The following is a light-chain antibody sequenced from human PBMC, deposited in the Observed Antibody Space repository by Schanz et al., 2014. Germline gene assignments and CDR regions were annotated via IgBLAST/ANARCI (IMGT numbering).Light chain of an antibody. J-gene: IGKJ4*01. CDR2: WAS. CDR1: QSILYNSNNKNY. CDR3: QQYYSTALT. Sequence: DIVMTQSPDSLAVSLGERATINCKSSQSILYNSNNKNYLSWYQQKPGQPPKPLIYWASTRESGVPDRFSGSGSGADFTLTISSLQAEDVAVYYCQQYYSTALTFGGGTKVEIK. V-gene: IGKV4-1*01.